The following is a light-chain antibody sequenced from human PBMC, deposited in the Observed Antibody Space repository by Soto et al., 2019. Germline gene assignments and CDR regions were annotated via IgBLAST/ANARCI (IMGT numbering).Light chain of an antibody. Sequence: DIVMTQSPLSLPVTPGEPASISCRSSQSLLYSNGNNYLDWYLQKPGQSPQLLIYTASNRASGVPDRFSGSGSGTDFKLKISRVEAEDVGVYYCMQSLQTPTFGPGTKVDIK. J-gene: IGKJ3*01. CDR2: TAS. CDR3: MQSLQTPT. V-gene: IGKV2-28*01. CDR1: QSLLYSNGNNY.